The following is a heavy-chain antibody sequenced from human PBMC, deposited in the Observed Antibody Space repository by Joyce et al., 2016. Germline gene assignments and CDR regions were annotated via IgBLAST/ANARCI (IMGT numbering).Heavy chain of an antibody. CDR2: IYSSGST. Sequence: EVLLVESGGGLIQPGGSLRLSCAASGFTVSGNYMPWVRQAPGKGLEWVSVIYSSGSTFYADSVKGRFTISRDNSKNTLYLQMNSLRAEDTAVYYCARVYYDSSGYYDAFDIWGQGTMVTVSS. CDR3: ARVYYDSSGYYDAFDI. CDR1: GFTVSGNY. V-gene: IGHV3-53*01. J-gene: IGHJ3*02. D-gene: IGHD3-22*01.